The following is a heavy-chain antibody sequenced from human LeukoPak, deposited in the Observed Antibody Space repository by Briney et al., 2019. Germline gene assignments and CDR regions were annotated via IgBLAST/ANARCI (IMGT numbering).Heavy chain of an antibody. Sequence: GGSLSLSCAASGFTFSSYAMSWVRQAPGKGLEWVSAISGSGGSTYYADSVKGRFTISRDNSKNTLYLQMNSLRADDTAVYYCAKLRYYYDSSGLAEFDYWGQGTLVTVSS. CDR1: GFTFSSYA. V-gene: IGHV3-23*01. D-gene: IGHD3-22*01. CDR3: AKLRYYYDSSGLAEFDY. CDR2: ISGSGGST. J-gene: IGHJ4*02.